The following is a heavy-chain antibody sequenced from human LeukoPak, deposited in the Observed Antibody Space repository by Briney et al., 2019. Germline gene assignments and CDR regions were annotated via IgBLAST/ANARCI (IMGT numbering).Heavy chain of an antibody. J-gene: IGHJ4*02. CDR3: ARELAVPATGD. CDR2: ISSSGSTI. V-gene: IGHV3-48*03. D-gene: IGHD2-15*01. CDR1: GFTFSTYE. Sequence: PGGSLRLSCAASGFTFSTYEMNWVRQAPGKGLEWVSYISSSGSTIYYADSVKGRFTISRDNAKNSLYLQMNSLRAEDTAVYYCARELAVPATGDWGQGTLVTVSS.